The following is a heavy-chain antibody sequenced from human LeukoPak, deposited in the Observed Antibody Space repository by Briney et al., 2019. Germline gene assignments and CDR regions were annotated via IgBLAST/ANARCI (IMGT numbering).Heavy chain of an antibody. CDR1: GGSISSGSYY. J-gene: IGHJ4*02. CDR2: IYTSGGT. Sequence: SETLSLTCTVSGGSISSGSYYWSWIRQPAGKGLEWIGRIYTSGGTNYNPSLKSRVTISVDTSKNQFSLKLSSVTAADTAVYYCARESIYGDYGHWGQGTLVTVSS. V-gene: IGHV4-61*02. D-gene: IGHD4-17*01. CDR3: ARESIYGDYGH.